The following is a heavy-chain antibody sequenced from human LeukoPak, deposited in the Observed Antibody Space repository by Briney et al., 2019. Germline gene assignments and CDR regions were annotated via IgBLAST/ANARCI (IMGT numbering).Heavy chain of an antibody. CDR1: GGTFISYA. Sequence: SVKVSCKASGGTFISYAISWVRQALGQGLEWMGGIIPIFGTANYAQKFQGRVTITADESTGTAYMELSSLRSEDTAVYYCARDPAMGAFDIWGQGTMVTVSS. J-gene: IGHJ3*02. V-gene: IGHV1-69*13. CDR2: IIPIFGTA. CDR3: ARDPAMGAFDI.